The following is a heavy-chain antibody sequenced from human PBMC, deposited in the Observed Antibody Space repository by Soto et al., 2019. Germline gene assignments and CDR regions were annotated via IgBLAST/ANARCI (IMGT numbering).Heavy chain of an antibody. CDR3: AKGDNLGPKTGYAFDP. V-gene: IGHV6-1*01. CDR2: TYFRSKWYT. D-gene: IGHD5-12*01. Sequence: SYAMSWIRQSPSTGLEWLGRTYFRSKWYTDYAVSVKSRIIINPDTSNNQFSLQLNSVTPEDTAVYFCAKGDNLGPKTGYAFDPWGQGIMVTVSS. CDR1: SYA. J-gene: IGHJ5*02.